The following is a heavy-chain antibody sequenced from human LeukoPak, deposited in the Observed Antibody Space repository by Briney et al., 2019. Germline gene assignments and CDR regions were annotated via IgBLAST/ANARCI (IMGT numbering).Heavy chain of an antibody. CDR2: TYYRSKWYN. Sequence: SQTLSLTCVISGDSVSSNSAAWNWIRQSPSRGLEWLGRTYYRSKWYNDYAVSVESRITINPDTSKNQFSLKLSSVTAADPAVYYCARFFSGSFLGYDYWGQGTLVTVSS. V-gene: IGHV6-1*01. J-gene: IGHJ4*02. CDR1: GDSVSSNSAA. D-gene: IGHD1-26*01. CDR3: ARFFSGSFLGYDY.